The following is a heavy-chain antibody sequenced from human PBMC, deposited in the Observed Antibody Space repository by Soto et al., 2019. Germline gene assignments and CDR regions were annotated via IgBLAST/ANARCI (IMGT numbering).Heavy chain of an antibody. Sequence: QVQLVQSGAEVKKPGSSVKVSCKASGGTFSSYTISWVRQAPGQGLEWMGRIIPILGIANYAQKFQGRVTITADKSTSTAYMELSSLRSEDTAVYYCARRGGYCSGGSCYDGMDVWGQGTTVTVSS. CDR3: ARRGGYCSGGSCYDGMDV. CDR2: IIPILGIA. CDR1: GGTFSSYT. D-gene: IGHD2-15*01. J-gene: IGHJ6*02. V-gene: IGHV1-69*02.